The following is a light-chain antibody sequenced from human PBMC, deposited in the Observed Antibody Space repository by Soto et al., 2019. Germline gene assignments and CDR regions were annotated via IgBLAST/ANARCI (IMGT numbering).Light chain of an antibody. V-gene: IGKV3-20*01. CDR1: QSVSNNY. CDR3: QQYGGSPLT. Sequence: EIVLTQSPGTLSLSPGERATLSCRASQSVSNNYLAWYQHKPGQAPRLLIFGASSRASGIPDRFSGSASGTDFTLTITRLEPEDLAVYYCQQYGGSPLTFGGGTKVEI. J-gene: IGKJ4*01. CDR2: GAS.